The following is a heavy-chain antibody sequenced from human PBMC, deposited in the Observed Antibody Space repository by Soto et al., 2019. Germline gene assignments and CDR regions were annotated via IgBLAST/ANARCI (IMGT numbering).Heavy chain of an antibody. CDR3: ARESPNYYGSGSYGAFDI. CDR1: GFTFSDYY. D-gene: IGHD3-10*01. V-gene: IGHV3-11*01. J-gene: IGHJ3*02. CDR2: ISSSGSTI. Sequence: PGGSLRLSCAASGFTFSDYYMSWIRQAPGKGLEWVSYISSSGSTIYYTDSVKGRFTISRDNAKNSLYLQMNSLRAEDTAVYYCARESPNYYGSGSYGAFDIWGQGTMVTVSS.